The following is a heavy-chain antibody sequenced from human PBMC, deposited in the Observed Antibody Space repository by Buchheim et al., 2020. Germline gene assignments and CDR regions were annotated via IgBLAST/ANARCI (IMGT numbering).Heavy chain of an antibody. CDR2: ISYDGSNK. CDR1: GFTFSSYG. J-gene: IGHJ4*02. CDR3: AKDGNYDFWSGYLDY. V-gene: IGHV3-30*18. D-gene: IGHD3-3*01. Sequence: QVQLVESGGGVVQPGRSLRLSCAASGFTFSSYGMHWVRQAPGKGLEWVAVISYDGSNKYYADSVKGRFTISRDNSKNTLYLQTNSLRAEDTAVYYCAKDGNYDFWSGYLDYWGQGTL.